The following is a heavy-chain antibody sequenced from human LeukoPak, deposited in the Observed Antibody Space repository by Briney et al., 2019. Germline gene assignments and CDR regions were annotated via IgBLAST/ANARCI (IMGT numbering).Heavy chain of an antibody. D-gene: IGHD3-16*01. CDR2: IYYSGST. CDR3: ARETSQKGAHYMDV. CDR1: GGSISSSSYY. Sequence: SETLSLTCTVSGGSISSSSYYWGWIRQPPGKGLDWIGSIYYSGSTYYNPSLKSRVTISVDTSKNQFSLKLSSVTAADTAVYYCARETSQKGAHYMDVWGKGTTVTISS. V-gene: IGHV4-39*07. J-gene: IGHJ6*03.